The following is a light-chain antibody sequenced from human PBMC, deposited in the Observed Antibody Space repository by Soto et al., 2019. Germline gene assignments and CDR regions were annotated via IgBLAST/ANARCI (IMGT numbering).Light chain of an antibody. Sequence: QSVLTQSPSVSGAPRQSVNISCSGNNSNIGSNAVHWYQQLPGKAPKLLMYYNDMLPSGVSDRFSGSKSGTSASLAISGLRSEDEAVYYCASWDDRLGAVIFGGGTKLTVL. CDR1: NSNIGSNA. CDR3: ASWDDRLGAVI. V-gene: IGLV1-36*01. J-gene: IGLJ2*01. CDR2: YND.